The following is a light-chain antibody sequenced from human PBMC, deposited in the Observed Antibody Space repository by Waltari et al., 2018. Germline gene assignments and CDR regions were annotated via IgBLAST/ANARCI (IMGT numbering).Light chain of an antibody. CDR2: YAS. CDR1: QDISTS. J-gene: IGKJ4*01. CDR3: QQSRSFPLT. Sequence: EIVRTESRDFQSVTQKEKVTITCRASQDISTSLHWYQQKPDQSPKLLIKYASESFSGVPSRFSGSGSGTHFTLTINSLEAEDAATYYCQQSRSFPLTFGGGTKVEIK. V-gene: IGKV6-21*01.